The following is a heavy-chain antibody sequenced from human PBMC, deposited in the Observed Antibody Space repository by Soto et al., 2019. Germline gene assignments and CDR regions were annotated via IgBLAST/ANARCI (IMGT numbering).Heavy chain of an antibody. J-gene: IGHJ4*02. D-gene: IGHD3-3*01. CDR3: ARIGFWSGYYQAKCLDY. CDR2: IYPGDSDT. Sequence: GESLKISCKGSGYSFTSYWIGWVRQMPGKGLEWMGIIYPGDSDTRYSPSFQGQVTISADKSISTAYLQWSSLKASDTAMYYCARIGFWSGYYQAKCLDYWGQGTLVTVSS. V-gene: IGHV5-51*01. CDR1: GYSFTSYW.